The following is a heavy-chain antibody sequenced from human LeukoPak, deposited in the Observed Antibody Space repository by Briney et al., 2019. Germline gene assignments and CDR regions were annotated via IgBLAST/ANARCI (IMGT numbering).Heavy chain of an antibody. CDR1: GFTFNNYW. J-gene: IGHJ4*02. V-gene: IGHV3-7*01. Sequence: GGSLRLSCAASGFTFNNYWMTWVRQAPGKGLEWVANIKQDGSEKYFVDSVKGRFTISRDNSKNTLYLQMNSLRAEDTAVYYCAKVSIGAATRSLFDYWGQGTLVTVSS. D-gene: IGHD2-15*01. CDR2: IKQDGSEK. CDR3: AKVSIGAATRSLFDY.